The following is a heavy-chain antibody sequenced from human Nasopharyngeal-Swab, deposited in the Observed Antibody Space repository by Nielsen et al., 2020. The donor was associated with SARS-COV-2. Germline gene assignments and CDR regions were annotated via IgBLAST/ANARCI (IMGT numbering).Heavy chain of an antibody. CDR1: GYTFTGYY. J-gene: IGHJ6*02. Sequence: ASVKVSCKASGYTFTGYYMHWVRQAPGQGLEWMGRINPNSGGTNYAQKFQGRVTMTRDTSIRTAYMELSRLRSDDTAVYYCARDRGYGSGSYRPYYGMDVWGQGTTVTVSS. CDR3: ARDRGYGSGSYRPYYGMDV. CDR2: INPNSGGT. V-gene: IGHV1-2*06. D-gene: IGHD3-10*01.